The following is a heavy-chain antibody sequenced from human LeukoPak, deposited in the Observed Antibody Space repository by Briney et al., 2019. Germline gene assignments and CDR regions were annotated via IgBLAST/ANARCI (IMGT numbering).Heavy chain of an antibody. CDR1: GFTFSSYS. D-gene: IGHD4-23*01. CDR3: ARVPPYGGTYYFDY. Sequence: GGSLRLSCAASGFTFSSYSMNWVRQAPGKGLEWVSYISSSSSTIYYADSVKGRFTISRDNAKNSLYLQMNSLRAEDTAVYYCARVPPYGGTYYFDYWGQGTLVTVSS. V-gene: IGHV3-48*04. J-gene: IGHJ4*02. CDR2: ISSSSSTI.